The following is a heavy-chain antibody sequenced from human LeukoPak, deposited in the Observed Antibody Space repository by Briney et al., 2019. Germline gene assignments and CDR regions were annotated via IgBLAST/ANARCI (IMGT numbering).Heavy chain of an antibody. V-gene: IGHV3-23*01. CDR3: AKGYSNCFYTRDMDG. CDR1: GFNFSSYA. D-gene: IGHD4-11*01. Sequence: GGSLLLSCAASGFNFSSYAMSWVRHAPGDGLEWVSAISGSGGSTYYADSGKGRFNISRDNSKNTVYLQMHSLRAEDTAVYYCAKGYSNCFYTRDMDGRVKGSTVTVCS. CDR2: ISGSGGST. J-gene: IGHJ6*03.